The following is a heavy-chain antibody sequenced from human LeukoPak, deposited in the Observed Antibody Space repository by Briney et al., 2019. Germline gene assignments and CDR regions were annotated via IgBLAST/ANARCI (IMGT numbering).Heavy chain of an antibody. CDR3: AKGASVWLLESRFDP. CDR2: ISWNGGNV. D-gene: IGHD4-23*01. Sequence: PGRSLRLSCVASGFNLDKYAMHWVRQAPGKGLEWVSGISWNGGNVGYADSVKGRVTVSRDNAKNSLYLQLSSLRPEDTALYYCAKGASVWLLESRFDPWGQGTLVTVSS. V-gene: IGHV3-9*01. J-gene: IGHJ5*02. CDR1: GFNLDKYA.